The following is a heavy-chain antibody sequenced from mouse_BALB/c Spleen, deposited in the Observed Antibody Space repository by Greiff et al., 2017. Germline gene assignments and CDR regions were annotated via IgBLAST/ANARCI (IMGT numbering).Heavy chain of an antibody. V-gene: IGHV5-12-2*01. D-gene: IGHD1-1*01. J-gene: IGHJ3*01. Sequence: EVQGVESGGGLVQPGGSLKLSCAASGFTFSSYTMSWVRQTPEKRLEWVAYISNGGGSTYYPDTVKGRFTISRDNAKNTLYLQMSSLKSEDTAMYYCARHDGSSPWFAYWGQGTLVTVSA. CDR2: ISNGGGST. CDR1: GFTFSSYT. CDR3: ARHDGSSPWFAY.